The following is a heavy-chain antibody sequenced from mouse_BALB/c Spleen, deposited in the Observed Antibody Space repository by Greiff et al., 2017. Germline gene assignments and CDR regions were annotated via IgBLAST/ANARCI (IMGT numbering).Heavy chain of an antibody. Sequence: QVQLQQSGAELAKPGASVKMSCKASGYTFTSYWMHWVKQRPGQGLEWIGYINPSTGYTEYNQKFKDKATLTADKSSSTAYMQLSSLTSEDSAVYYCARGGAYYRSWFAYWGQGTLVTVSA. CDR1: GYTFTSYW. J-gene: IGHJ3*01. V-gene: IGHV1-7*01. CDR3: ARGGAYYRSWFAY. CDR2: INPSTGYT. D-gene: IGHD2-14*01.